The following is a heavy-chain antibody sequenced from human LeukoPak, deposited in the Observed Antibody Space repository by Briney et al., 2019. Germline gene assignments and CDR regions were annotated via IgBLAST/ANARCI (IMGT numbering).Heavy chain of an antibody. Sequence: PGGSLRLSCAASGFTFSSYSMNWVRQAPGKGLEWVSSISSSSSYIYYADSVKGRFTISRDNAKNSLYLQMNSLRAEDTAVYYCARDSYYGDYEVDYWGQGTLVTVSS. CDR3: ARDSYYGDYEVDY. D-gene: IGHD4-17*01. J-gene: IGHJ4*02. CDR1: GFTFSSYS. CDR2: ISSSSSYI. V-gene: IGHV3-21*01.